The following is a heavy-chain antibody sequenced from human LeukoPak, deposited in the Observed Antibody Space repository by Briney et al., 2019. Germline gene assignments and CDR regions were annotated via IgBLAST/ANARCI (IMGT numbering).Heavy chain of an antibody. V-gene: IGHV1-69*05. D-gene: IGHD4-11*01. CDR3: ARDFAYKQRLHDNWFDP. Sequence: ASVKVSCKASGGIFSSYAISWVRQAPGQGLEWMGGIIPIFGTANYAQKFQGRVTITTDESTSTAYMELSSLRSEDTAVYYCARDFAYKQRLHDNWFDPWGQGTLVTVSS. CDR1: GGIFSSYA. J-gene: IGHJ5*02. CDR2: IIPIFGTA.